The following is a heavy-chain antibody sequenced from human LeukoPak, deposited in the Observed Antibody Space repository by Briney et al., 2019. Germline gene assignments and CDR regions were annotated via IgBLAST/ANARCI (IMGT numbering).Heavy chain of an antibody. Sequence: SETLSLTCTVPGGSISSYYWSWIRQPPGKGLEWIGYIYHSGSTYYNPSLKSRVTISVDTSKNQFSLKLSSVTAADTAVYYCARRDKTAMALDYWGQGTLVTVSS. CDR3: ARRDKTAMALDY. J-gene: IGHJ4*02. V-gene: IGHV4-59*08. CDR1: GGSISSYY. D-gene: IGHD5-18*01. CDR2: IYHSGST.